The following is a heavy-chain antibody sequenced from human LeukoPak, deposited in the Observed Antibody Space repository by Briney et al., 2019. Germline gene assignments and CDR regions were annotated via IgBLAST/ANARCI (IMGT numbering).Heavy chain of an antibody. V-gene: IGHV1-18*01. CDR2: ISPYNGNA. Sequence: ASVKVSCKTSGYTFTNYGISWVRRAPGQGLERIVSISPYNGNADYAQQLRGRVTMTTDTSTTTGYMELRGLRSDDTAIYYCARGWLQPYWYFDLWGRGTLVTVSS. CDR1: GYTFTNYG. D-gene: IGHD5-24*01. J-gene: IGHJ2*01. CDR3: ARGWLQPYWYFDL.